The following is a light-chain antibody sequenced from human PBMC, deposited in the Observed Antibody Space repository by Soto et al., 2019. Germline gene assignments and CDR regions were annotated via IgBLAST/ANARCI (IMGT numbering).Light chain of an antibody. V-gene: IGKV1-12*01. CDR1: QDINNW. CDR2: DAS. Sequence: PMTQSPTSVSASIGDRVTITCRASQDINNWLAWYQQKPGKAPKLLIYDASDLQSGVPSRFTGSGSGADFTLTISSLQPEDFASYFCQQTNSFPLTFGGGTKVEIK. CDR3: QQTNSFPLT. J-gene: IGKJ4*01.